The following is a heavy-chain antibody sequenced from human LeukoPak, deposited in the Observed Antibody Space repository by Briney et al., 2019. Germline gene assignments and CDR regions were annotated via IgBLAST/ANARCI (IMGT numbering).Heavy chain of an antibody. Sequence: SETLSLTCTVSGASISSFYWSWIRQPPGKGLECIGYTYYSGSTNYNPSLKSRVTMSVDTSKNQFSLKLSSVTAADTAVYYCDRAGYGVGDTAHHYFDYWGQGTLVTVSS. CDR2: TYYSGST. CDR1: GASISSFY. CDR3: DRAGYGVGDTAHHYFDY. V-gene: IGHV4-59*01. D-gene: IGHD1-26*01. J-gene: IGHJ4*02.